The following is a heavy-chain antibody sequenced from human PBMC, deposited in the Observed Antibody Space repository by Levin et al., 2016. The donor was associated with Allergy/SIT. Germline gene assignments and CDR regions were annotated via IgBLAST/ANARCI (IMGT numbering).Heavy chain of an antibody. CDR3: ASTSCSGGSCHFDY. CDR2: ITPFNGNT. V-gene: IGHV1-45*02. Sequence: WVRQAPGQALEWMGWITPFNGNTNYAQKFQDRVTITRDRSMSTAYMELSSLRSEDIAMYYCASTSCSGGSCHFDYWGQGTLVTVSS. J-gene: IGHJ4*02. D-gene: IGHD2-15*01.